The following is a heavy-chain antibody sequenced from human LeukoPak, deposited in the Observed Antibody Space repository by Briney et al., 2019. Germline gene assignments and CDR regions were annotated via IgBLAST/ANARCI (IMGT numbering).Heavy chain of an antibody. CDR1: GRTFSEHY. V-gene: IGHV3-11*04. D-gene: IGHD2-8*01. J-gene: IGHJ3*02. CDR2: IGGTAGNT. Sequence: GGSLRLSCAASGRTFSEHYMHWIRQAPGKGLEWVSFIGGTAGNTYYADSVKGRFTISRDNAKNSLYLQMNSLRAEDTAVYYCAREWSAFDIWGQGTMVTVSS. CDR3: AREWSAFDI.